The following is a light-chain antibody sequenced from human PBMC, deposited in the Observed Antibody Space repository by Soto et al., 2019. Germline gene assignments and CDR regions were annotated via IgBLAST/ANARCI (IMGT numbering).Light chain of an antibody. Sequence: EIVLTQSPATLSLSPGERATLSCRASQSVSRYLACYQQKPGQAPRLLISDASNRATGIPDRFSASGSGTDFNSTISSLEPVDVAVYYCLERYNWPTYTFGLGTQLEI. CDR3: LERYNWPTYT. V-gene: IGKV3-11*01. CDR1: QSVSRY. J-gene: IGKJ2*01. CDR2: DAS.